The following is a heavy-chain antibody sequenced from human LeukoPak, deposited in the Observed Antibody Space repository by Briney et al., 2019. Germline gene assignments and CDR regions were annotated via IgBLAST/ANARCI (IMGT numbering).Heavy chain of an antibody. CDR1: EFTFSSYN. CDR3: AREIFWSGFFANLHFDY. Sequence: GGSLRLSCAASEFTFSSYNMNWVRQAPGKGLEWVASISSSGSYIYYADSVKGRFTISRDNAKNSLYLQMNSLRVEDTAAYYCAREIFWSGFFANLHFDYWGQGTLVTVSS. CDR2: ISSSGSYI. J-gene: IGHJ4*02. V-gene: IGHV3-21*01. D-gene: IGHD3-3*01.